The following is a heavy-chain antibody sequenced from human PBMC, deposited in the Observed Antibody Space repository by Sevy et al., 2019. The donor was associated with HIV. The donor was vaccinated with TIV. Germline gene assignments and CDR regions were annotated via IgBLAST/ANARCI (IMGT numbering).Heavy chain of an antibody. CDR2: INTNTGNP. J-gene: IGHJ4*02. CDR3: ARGAARAGSEY. D-gene: IGHD6-13*01. V-gene: IGHV7-4-1*02. CDR1: GYTFTREA. Sequence: ASVKVSCKTSGYTFTREAINWVRQAPGQGLEWRGGINTNTGNPAYAKGFTGRFVFSLDTSVSTAYLQINSLKADDSAMYFCARGAARAGSEYWGQGTLVTVSS.